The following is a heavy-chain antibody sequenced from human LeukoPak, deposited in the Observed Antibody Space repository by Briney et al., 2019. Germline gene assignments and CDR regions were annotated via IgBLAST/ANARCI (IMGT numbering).Heavy chain of an antibody. V-gene: IGHV1-69*05. CDR2: IIPIFGTA. CDR3: AARRAKFGINWGGFDY. CDR1: GGTFSSYA. J-gene: IGHJ4*02. D-gene: IGHD7-27*01. Sequence: GASVKVSCKASGGTFSSYAISWVRQAPGQGLEWMGGIIPIFGTANYAQKFQERVTITRDMSTSTAYMELSSLRSEDTAVYYCAARRAKFGINWGGFDYWGQGTLVTVSS.